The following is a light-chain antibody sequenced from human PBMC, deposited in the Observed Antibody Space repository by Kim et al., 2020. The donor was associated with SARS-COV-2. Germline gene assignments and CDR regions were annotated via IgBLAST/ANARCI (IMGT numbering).Light chain of an antibody. CDR3: QQRSNGVT. J-gene: IGKJ4*01. CDR2: DAY. Sequence: EVVLTQSPATLSLSPGETATLSCRASQSITSYLVWYQQRPGQPPRLLIYDAYNRAPGIPARFSGSGFGTDFTLTISSLEPEDFAVYYCQQRSNGVTFGGGTKVDIK. CDR1: QSITSY. V-gene: IGKV3-11*01.